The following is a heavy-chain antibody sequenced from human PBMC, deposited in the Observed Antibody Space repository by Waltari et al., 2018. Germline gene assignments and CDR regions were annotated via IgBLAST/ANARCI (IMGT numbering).Heavy chain of an antibody. Sequence: EVQLVESGGGLVQPGGSLRLSCAASGFTFSSYWMHWVRQVPGKGLVWVSLINRDGSNTNYADSVRGRFTISRDNAKNTLVLQMNSLRAEDTAIYYCAKARAYYYDSSGYSYYFDDWGQGTLVTVSS. CDR2: INRDGSNT. V-gene: IGHV3-74*01. CDR3: AKARAYYYDSSGYSYYFDD. J-gene: IGHJ4*02. D-gene: IGHD3-22*01. CDR1: GFTFSSYW.